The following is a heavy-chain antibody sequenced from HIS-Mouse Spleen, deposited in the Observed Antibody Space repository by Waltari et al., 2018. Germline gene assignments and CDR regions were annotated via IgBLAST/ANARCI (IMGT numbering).Heavy chain of an antibody. V-gene: IGHV3-30*18. CDR3: AKASSGWLDY. CDR2: ISYDGSNK. CDR1: GFTFSSYG. J-gene: IGHJ4*02. Sequence: QVQLVESGGGVVQPGRSLRLSCAASGFTFSSYGMHGVRQAPGTGLDWVAVISYDGSNKYYADSVKGRFTISRDNSKNTLYLQMNSLRAEDKAVYYCAKASSGWLDYWGQGTLVTVSS. D-gene: IGHD6-19*01.